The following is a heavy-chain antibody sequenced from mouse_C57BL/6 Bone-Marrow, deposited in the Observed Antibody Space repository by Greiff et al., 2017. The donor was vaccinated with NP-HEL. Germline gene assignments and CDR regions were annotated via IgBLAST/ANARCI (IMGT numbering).Heavy chain of an antibody. CDR2: IDPSDSYT. Sequence: QVQLQQPGAELVMPGASVKLSCKASGYTFTSYWMHWVKQRPGQGLEWIGEIDPSDSYTNYNQKFKGKSTLTVDKSSSTAYMQLSSLTSEDSAVYYCAREMYYTGGFAYWGQGTLVTVSA. CDR3: AREMYYTGGFAY. J-gene: IGHJ3*01. V-gene: IGHV1-69*01. CDR1: GYTFTSYW. D-gene: IGHD2-12*01.